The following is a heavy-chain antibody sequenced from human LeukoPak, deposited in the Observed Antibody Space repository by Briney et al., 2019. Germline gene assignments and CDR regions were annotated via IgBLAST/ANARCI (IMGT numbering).Heavy chain of an antibody. CDR3: APHGSGFYYGMDV. D-gene: IGHD3-10*01. CDR2: IKSKTDGATT. Sequence: GGSLRLSCAASGFTFSNGWMSWVRQAPGKGLEWVGRIKSKTDGATTDYATPAKGRFTISRDDSKSTLYLQMNSLNTEDTAVYYCAPHGSGFYYGMDVWGQGTTVTVSS. CDR1: GFTFSNGW. J-gene: IGHJ6*02. V-gene: IGHV3-15*01.